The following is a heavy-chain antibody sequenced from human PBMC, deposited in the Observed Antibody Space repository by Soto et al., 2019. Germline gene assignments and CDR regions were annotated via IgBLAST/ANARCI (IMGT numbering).Heavy chain of an antibody. D-gene: IGHD3-10*01. CDR1: GGSISSGGYY. CDR2: IYYSGST. J-gene: IGHJ4*02. V-gene: IGHV4-31*03. CDR3: ASFGVYYGSGSYYRNFDY. Sequence: SETLSLTCTLSGGSISSGGYYWSWIRQHPGKGLEWIGYIYYSGSTYYNPSLKSRVTISVDTSKNQFSLKLSSVTAADTAVYYCASFGVYYGSGSYYRNFDYWGQGTLVTVSS.